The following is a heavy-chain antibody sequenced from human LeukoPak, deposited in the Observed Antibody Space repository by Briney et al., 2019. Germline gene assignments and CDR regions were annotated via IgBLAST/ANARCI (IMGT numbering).Heavy chain of an antibody. J-gene: IGHJ3*01. CDR1: GCTLGDYG. Sequence: TGRSLRLSCTGSGCTLGDYGLIWVRQAPGKGLEWIGLIRSKANGETTDYAASLEGRSIISRDNSKYIAYLQISTLNTEDTAVYFCASPGATGGEAFDLWGQGTMVIVSS. CDR2: IRSKANGETT. CDR3: ASPGATGGEAFDL. V-gene: IGHV3-49*04. D-gene: IGHD1-26*01.